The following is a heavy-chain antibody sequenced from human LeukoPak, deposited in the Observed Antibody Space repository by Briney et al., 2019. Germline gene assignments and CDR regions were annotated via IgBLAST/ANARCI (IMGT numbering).Heavy chain of an antibody. Sequence: GGSLRLSCAASGFTFSTCAMSWVRQAPGKGLEWVSTISGGGRSTDYADSVKGRFTISRNNSKNTLYLQMNSLRAEDMAVYYCARERYFDYWGQGTLVTVSS. V-gene: IGHV3-23*01. CDR3: ARERYFDY. J-gene: IGHJ4*02. CDR2: ISGGGRST. CDR1: GFTFSTCA.